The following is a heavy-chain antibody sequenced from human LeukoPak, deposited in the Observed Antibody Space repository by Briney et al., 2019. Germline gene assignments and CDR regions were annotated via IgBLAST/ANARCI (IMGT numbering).Heavy chain of an antibody. CDR3: TRYSGWYQLTRGYYMDV. Sequence: PGGSLRLSCTASGFTFGDYAMSWVRQAPGKGLEWVGFIRSKAYGGTTEYAASVKGRFTISRDDSKSIAYLQMNSLKTEDTAVYYCTRYSGWYQLTRGYYMDVWGKGTTVTVSS. J-gene: IGHJ6*03. V-gene: IGHV3-49*04. D-gene: IGHD6-19*01. CDR2: IRSKAYGGTT. CDR1: GFTFGDYA.